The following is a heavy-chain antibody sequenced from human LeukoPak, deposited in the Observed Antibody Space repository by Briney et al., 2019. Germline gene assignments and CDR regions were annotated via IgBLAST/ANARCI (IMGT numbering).Heavy chain of an antibody. J-gene: IGHJ3*02. CDR1: GFTFSSYG. D-gene: IGHD3-10*01. Sequence: GGSLRLSCAASGFTFSSYGMHWVRQAPGKGLEWVAVISYDGSNKYYADSVKGRFTISRDNSKNTLYLQMNSLRAEDTAVYYCAKSYYYGSGSYRGDAFDIWGQGTMVTVSS. CDR3: AKSYYYGSGSYRGDAFDI. V-gene: IGHV3-30*18. CDR2: ISYDGSNK.